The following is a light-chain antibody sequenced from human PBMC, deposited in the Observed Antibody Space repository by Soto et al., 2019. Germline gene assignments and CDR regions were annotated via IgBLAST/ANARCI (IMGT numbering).Light chain of an antibody. V-gene: IGKV1-8*01. J-gene: IGKJ4*01. CDR1: QAISSY. CDR3: QQYYSYPLT. Sequence: AIRMTQSPSSFSASTGDRVTITYRASQAISSYLAWYQQKPGKAPKLLIYAASTLQSGVPSRFSGSGSGTDFTLTISCLQSEDFATYYCQQYYSYPLTFGGGTKVEIK. CDR2: AAS.